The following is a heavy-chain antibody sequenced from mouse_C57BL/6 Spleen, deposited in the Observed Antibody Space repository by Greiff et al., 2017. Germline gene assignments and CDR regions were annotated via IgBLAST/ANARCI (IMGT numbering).Heavy chain of an antibody. CDR1: GYTFTSYW. V-gene: IGHV1-64*01. D-gene: IGHD2-3*01. J-gene: IGHJ3*01. Sequence: VQLQQSGAELVKPGASVKLSCKASGYTFTSYWMHWVKQRPGQGLEWIGMIHPNSGSTNYNEKVKSKATLTVDKSSSTAYMQLSSLTSEDSAVYYCARKDYDGYYRFAYWGQGTLVTVSA. CDR2: IHPNSGST. CDR3: ARKDYDGYYRFAY.